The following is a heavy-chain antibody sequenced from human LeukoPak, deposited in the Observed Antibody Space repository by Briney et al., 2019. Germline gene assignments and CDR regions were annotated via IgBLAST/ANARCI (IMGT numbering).Heavy chain of an antibody. Sequence: PSETLSLTCTVSGGSISSSRYYWGWIRQPPGKGLEWIGSIYYSGSTYYNPSLKNRVTISVDTSNNQFSLKLSSVTAADTAVYYCARHRELSIGVAVNEVYDSDYWGQGTLVTVSS. J-gene: IGHJ4*02. CDR3: ARHRELSIGVAVNEVYDSDY. CDR1: GGSISSSRYY. D-gene: IGHD1-26*01. V-gene: IGHV4-39*01. CDR2: IYYSGST.